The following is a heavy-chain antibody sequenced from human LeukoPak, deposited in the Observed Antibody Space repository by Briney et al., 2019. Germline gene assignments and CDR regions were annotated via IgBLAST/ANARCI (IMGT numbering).Heavy chain of an antibody. CDR3: ARGDKQLVFNRNKGGFDP. Sequence: GGSLRLSCAASGFIFSSYAMSWVRQAPGKGLEWVSAISDSGGTTYYADSVKGRFTTSRDNSKKTLYLQMNSLRTEDTAVYYCARGDKQLVFNRNKGGFDPWGQGTLVTVSS. J-gene: IGHJ5*02. CDR1: GFIFSSYA. CDR2: ISDSGGTT. V-gene: IGHV3-23*01. D-gene: IGHD6-13*01.